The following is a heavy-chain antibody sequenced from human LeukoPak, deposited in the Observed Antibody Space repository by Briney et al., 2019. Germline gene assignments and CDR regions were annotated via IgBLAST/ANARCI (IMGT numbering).Heavy chain of an antibody. V-gene: IGHV4-59*08. D-gene: IGHD5-12*01. CDR2: IYYSGST. CDR3: ARRKVATKWFDP. J-gene: IGHJ5*02. CDR1: GGSIRSDY. Sequence: SETLSLTCTVSGGSIRSDYWSWIRQPPGKGLEGIGHIYYSGSTDYNPSLKRPATISVDTSKNQFSLKLNSVTAADTAVYYCARRKVATKWFDPWGQGTLVTVSS.